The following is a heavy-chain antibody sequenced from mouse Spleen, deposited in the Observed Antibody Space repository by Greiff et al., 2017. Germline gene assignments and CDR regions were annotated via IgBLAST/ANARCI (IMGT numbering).Heavy chain of an antibody. CDR1: GFTFSSYA. CDR3: ARDEGLAY. D-gene: IGHD3-3*01. CDR2: VSSGGSYT. V-gene: IGHV5-9-1*01. Sequence: EVKLMESGGGLVKPGGSLKLSCAASGFTFSSYAMSWVRQTPEKRLEWVATVSSGGSYTYYPDSVKGRFTISRDNAKNTLYLQMSSLRSEDTAMYYCARDEGLAYWGQGTLVTVSA. J-gene: IGHJ3*01.